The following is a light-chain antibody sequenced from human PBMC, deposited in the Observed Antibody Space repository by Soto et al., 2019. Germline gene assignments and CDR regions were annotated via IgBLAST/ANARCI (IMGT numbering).Light chain of an antibody. Sequence: DIQMTQSPSSLSASVGDRVTITCRASQSIGTSLNWYQQRPGKAPKLLIYAASSLQSGVPSRFSGSGSGTDFTLTINRLQPEEFAPYYCQQSYNTLSITFGQGTRLAIK. J-gene: IGKJ5*01. V-gene: IGKV1-39*01. CDR3: QQSYNTLSIT. CDR1: QSIGTS. CDR2: AAS.